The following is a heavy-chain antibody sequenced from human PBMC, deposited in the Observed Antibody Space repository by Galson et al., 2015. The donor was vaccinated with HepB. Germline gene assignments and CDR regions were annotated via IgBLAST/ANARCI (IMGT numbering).Heavy chain of an antibody. CDR1: GYTFSYYP. CDR2: INAGNGNT. D-gene: IGHD2-2*01. V-gene: IGHV1-3*01. Sequence: SVKVSCKASGYTFSYYPMHWVRQAPGQRLEWMGWINAGNGNTRYAQKFQGRVTIARDTSASTVYMELSSLRSEDTAVYYCASSVQYCNSISCIYYDRDVWGQGTTVTVSS. J-gene: IGHJ6*02. CDR3: ASSVQYCNSISCIYYDRDV.